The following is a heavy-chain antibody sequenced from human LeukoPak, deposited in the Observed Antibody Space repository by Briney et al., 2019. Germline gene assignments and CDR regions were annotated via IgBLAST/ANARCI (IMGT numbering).Heavy chain of an antibody. CDR3: ATSRSFDY. CDR2: INTDGSSI. D-gene: IGHD6-13*01. CDR1: GFTFSSYW. V-gene: IGHV3-74*01. J-gene: IGHJ4*02. Sequence: GGSLRLSSAASGFTFSSYWMHWVRQAPGKGLVWVSRINTDGSSITYADSVKGRFTISRDNAKNTLYLQMNSLRAEDTAVYYSATSRSFDYWGQGTLVTVSS.